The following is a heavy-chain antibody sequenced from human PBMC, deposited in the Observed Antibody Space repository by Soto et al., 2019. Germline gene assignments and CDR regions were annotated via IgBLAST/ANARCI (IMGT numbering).Heavy chain of an antibody. D-gene: IGHD3-10*01. Sequence: GESLKISCKGSGYSFTTYWIGWVRQMPGKGLEWMGIIYPGDSDTRYSPSFQGQVTISADKSINTAYLQWSSLKASDTAMYYCARSFVVRGVIFRFDPWGQGTLVTVSS. CDR2: IYPGDSDT. J-gene: IGHJ5*02. V-gene: IGHV5-51*01. CDR1: GYSFTTYW. CDR3: ARSFVVRGVIFRFDP.